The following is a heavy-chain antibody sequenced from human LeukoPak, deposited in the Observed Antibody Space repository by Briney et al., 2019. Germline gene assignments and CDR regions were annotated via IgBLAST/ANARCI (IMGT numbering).Heavy chain of an antibody. D-gene: IGHD6-13*01. J-gene: IGHJ4*02. CDR2: IWYDGSNK. V-gene: IGHV3-33*01. Sequence: GGSLRLSCAASGFTFSSYGMHWVRQAPGKGLEWVAVIWYDGSNKYYADSVKGRSTISRDNSKNTLYLQMNSLRAEDTAVYYCARGAIAAADSPTDYWGQGTLVTVSS. CDR3: ARGAIAAADSPTDY. CDR1: GFTFSSYG.